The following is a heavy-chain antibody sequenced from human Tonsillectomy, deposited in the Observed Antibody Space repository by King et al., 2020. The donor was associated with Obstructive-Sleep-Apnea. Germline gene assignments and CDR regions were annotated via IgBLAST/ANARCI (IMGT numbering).Heavy chain of an antibody. J-gene: IGHJ4*02. Sequence: QLQESGPGLVKPSETLSLTCTVSGGSISSSSYYWGWIRQPPGKGLEWIGSIHYGGSTYCNPSLKSRVTISVDTSKNQFSLTLSSVTAADTAFYYCAREGSGNFLTYDYWGQGTLVTVSS. D-gene: IGHD1-26*01. CDR2: IHYGGST. CDR3: AREGSGNFLTYDY. CDR1: GGSISSSSYY. V-gene: IGHV4-39*07.